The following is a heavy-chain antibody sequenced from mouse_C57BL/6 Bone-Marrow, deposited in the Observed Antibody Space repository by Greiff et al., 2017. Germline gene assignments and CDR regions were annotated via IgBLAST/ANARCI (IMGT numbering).Heavy chain of an antibody. Sequence: QVQLQQSGAELVRPGTSVKVSCKASGYAFTNYLIEWVKQRPGQGLEWIGVISPGSGGTNYNEKFKGKATLTEDKSSSTAYLQLSCLTSEDSAVYFFAHGNYDAMDYWGQGTSLTVSS. CDR2: ISPGSGGT. D-gene: IGHD2-1*01. CDR1: GYAFTNYL. V-gene: IGHV1-54*01. J-gene: IGHJ4*01. CDR3: AHGNYDAMDY.